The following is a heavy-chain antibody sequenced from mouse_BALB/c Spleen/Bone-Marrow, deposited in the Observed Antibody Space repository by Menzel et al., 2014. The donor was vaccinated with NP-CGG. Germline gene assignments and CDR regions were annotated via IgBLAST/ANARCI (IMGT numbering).Heavy chain of an antibody. Sequence: EVQGVESGPELVKPGASVKMSCKASGYTFTSYVLHWVKQKPGQGLEWIGYINPDNDGTKYNEKFKGKATLTSDKSSRTAYMELSSLASEDSTVYYCARFGYYGSPYAMDYWGQGTSVTVSS. CDR2: INPDNDGT. J-gene: IGHJ4*01. CDR3: ARFGYYGSPYAMDY. V-gene: IGHV1-14*01. CDR1: GYTFTSYV. D-gene: IGHD1-1*01.